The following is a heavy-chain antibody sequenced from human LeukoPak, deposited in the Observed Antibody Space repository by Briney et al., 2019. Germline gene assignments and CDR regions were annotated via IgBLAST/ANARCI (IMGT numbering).Heavy chain of an antibody. J-gene: IGHJ4*02. CDR2: ISGSGGST. CDR3: AKLPILYCSSTSCYL. Sequence: GGSLRLSCAAPGFPFSSYAMSWVRQAPGKGRGWVSAISGSGGSTYYADSVKGRFTISRDNSKNTLYLQMDSLRAEDTAVYYCAKLPILYCSSTSCYLWGQGTLVTVSS. D-gene: IGHD2-2*01. CDR1: GFPFSSYA. V-gene: IGHV3-23*01.